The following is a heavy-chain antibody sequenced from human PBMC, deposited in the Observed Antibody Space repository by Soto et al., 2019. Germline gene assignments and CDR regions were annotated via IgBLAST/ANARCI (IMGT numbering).Heavy chain of an antibody. CDR3: ARSTYCNGGSCYPQY. CDR1: GFTFSDYG. V-gene: IGHV3-30*03. J-gene: IGHJ4*02. D-gene: IGHD2-15*01. Sequence: GGSLRLSCEGPGFTFSDYGFHWVRQAPGKGLEWVAMISYDGSDRYYRDSVQGRFTISRDDSKNTVFLQMNSLRTEDTAMYYCARSTYCNGGSCYPQYWGQGTLVTSPQ. CDR2: ISYDGSDR.